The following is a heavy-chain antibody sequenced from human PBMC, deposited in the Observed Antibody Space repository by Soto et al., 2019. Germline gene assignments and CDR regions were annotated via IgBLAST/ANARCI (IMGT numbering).Heavy chain of an antibody. J-gene: IGHJ4*02. V-gene: IGHV5-10-1*01. CDR2: IDPSDSYT. CDR3: ARHGSTYYDRV. CDR1: GYSFTSYW. D-gene: IGHD3-22*01. Sequence: PGESLKISCKGSGYSFTSYWISWVRQMPGKGLEWMGRIDPSDSYTNYSPSFQAHVTISVDKSISTAYLQWSSLLASDTAMYYCARHGSTYYDRVWGQGTLVTVSS.